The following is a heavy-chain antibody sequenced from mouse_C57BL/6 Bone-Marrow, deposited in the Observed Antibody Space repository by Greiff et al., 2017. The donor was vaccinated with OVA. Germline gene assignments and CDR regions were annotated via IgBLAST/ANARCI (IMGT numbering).Heavy chain of an antibody. V-gene: IGHV5-17*01. CDR1: GFTFSDYG. J-gene: IGHJ3*01. D-gene: IGHD2-3*01. CDR2: ISSGSSTI. Sequence: EVKVVESGGGLVKPGGSLKLSCAASGFTFSDYGMHWVRQAPEKGLEWVAYISSGSSTIYYADTVKGRFTISRDNAKNTLFLQMTSLRSEDTARYYCARKGYYWFAYWGQGTLVTVSA. CDR3: ARKGYYWFAY.